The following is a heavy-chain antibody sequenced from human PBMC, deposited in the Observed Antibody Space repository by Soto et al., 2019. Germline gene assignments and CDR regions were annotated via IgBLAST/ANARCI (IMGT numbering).Heavy chain of an antibody. D-gene: IGHD1-26*01. Sequence: QVQLQESGPRLVKPSKTLSLTCSVSDSSMSPYYWTWFRQAPGKGLEWIGHLLYRGTATYNPALQGRVTISLDTSKKQVSLQLSSVIAADTAVYYCAREKDFILGGYAFGYWGPGTLVTVSS. CDR2: LLYRGTA. V-gene: IGHV4-59*01. CDR3: AREKDFILGGYAFGY. J-gene: IGHJ3*01. CDR1: DSSMSPYY.